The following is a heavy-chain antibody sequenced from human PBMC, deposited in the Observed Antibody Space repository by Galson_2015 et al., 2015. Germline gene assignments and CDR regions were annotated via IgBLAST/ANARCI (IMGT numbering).Heavy chain of an antibody. CDR2: INPNSGGT. J-gene: IGHJ3*02. CDR3: SKAHRHRIFGVADAFDI. Sequence: SVKVSCKASKNTFTDYYIHWVRQAPGQGLEWMGRINPNSGGTIYAQRFQRRVTMTRDTSIATAYLELSSLRSDDTAVYYCSKAHRHRIFGVADAFDIWGQGTMVTVPS. V-gene: IGHV1-2*06. D-gene: IGHD3-3*02. CDR1: KNTFTDYY.